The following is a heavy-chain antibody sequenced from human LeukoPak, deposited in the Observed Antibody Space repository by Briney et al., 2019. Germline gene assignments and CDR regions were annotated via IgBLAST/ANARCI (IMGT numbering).Heavy chain of an antibody. D-gene: IGHD3-10*01. CDR3: ARGPRGGYYYGSGMRMDV. CDR2: INHSGST. CDR1: GGSFSGYY. V-gene: IGHV4-34*01. J-gene: IGHJ6*02. Sequence: SETLSLTCAVYGGSFSGYYWSWIRQPPGKGLEWIGEINHSGSTNYNPSLKSRVTISVDTSKNQFSLKLSSVTAADTAVYYCARGPRGGYYYGSGMRMDVWGQGTTVTVSS.